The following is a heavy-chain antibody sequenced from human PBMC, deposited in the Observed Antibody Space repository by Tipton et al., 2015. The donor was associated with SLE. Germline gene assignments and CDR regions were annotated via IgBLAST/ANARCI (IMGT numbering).Heavy chain of an antibody. J-gene: IGHJ3*02. Sequence: TLSLTCAVYGGSFSGYYWSWIRQPPGKGLEWLGEINHSGSTTYNPPLKSRVTISVDTSKNQFSLKLSSVTAADTAVYYCATRAVEDAFDIWGQGTMVTVSS. CDR1: GGSFSGYY. D-gene: IGHD5-24*01. CDR2: INHSGST. V-gene: IGHV4-34*01. CDR3: ATRAVEDAFDI.